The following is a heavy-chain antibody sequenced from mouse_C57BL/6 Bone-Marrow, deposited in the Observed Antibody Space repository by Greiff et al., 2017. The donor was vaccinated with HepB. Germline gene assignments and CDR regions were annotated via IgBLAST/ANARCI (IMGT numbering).Heavy chain of an antibody. D-gene: IGHD3-2*02. J-gene: IGHJ4*01. Sequence: VKLQESGPGLVQPSQRLSITCTVSGFSLTSYGVHWVRQSPGKGLEWLGVIWSGGSTDYNAAFISRLSISKDNSKSQVFFKMNSLQADDTAIYYCARNLGAAQVPYAMDYWGQGTSVTVSS. CDR2: IWSGGST. V-gene: IGHV2-2*01. CDR1: GFSLTSYG. CDR3: ARNLGAAQVPYAMDY.